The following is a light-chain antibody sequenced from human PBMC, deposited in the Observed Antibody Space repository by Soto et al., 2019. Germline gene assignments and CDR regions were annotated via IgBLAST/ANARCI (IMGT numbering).Light chain of an antibody. CDR3: QAWDSNTVV. CDR1: SSNIGSNT. V-gene: IGLV1-44*01. CDR2: SDN. J-gene: IGLJ2*01. Sequence: QSVLTQPPSASGTPGQRVTISCSGSSSNIGSNTVNWYQQLPGTAPKLLIYSDNQRPSGVPDRFSGSKSGTSASLAISGLQSEDEADYYCQAWDSNTVVFGGGTKVTVL.